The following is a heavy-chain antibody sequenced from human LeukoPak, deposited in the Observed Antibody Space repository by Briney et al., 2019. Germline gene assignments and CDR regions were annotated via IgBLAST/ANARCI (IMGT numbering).Heavy chain of an antibody. CDR2: IRYDGSNK. CDR1: GFTFSSYG. D-gene: IGHD3-3*01. J-gene: IGHJ4*02. Sequence: PGGSLRLSCAASGFTFSSYGMHWVRQAPGKGLEWVAFIRYDGSNKYYADSVKGRFTISRDNSKNTLYLQMNSLRAEDTAVYYCAKVGYDFWSGYLHSHFDYWGQGTLVTVSS. V-gene: IGHV3-30*02. CDR3: AKVGYDFWSGYLHSHFDY.